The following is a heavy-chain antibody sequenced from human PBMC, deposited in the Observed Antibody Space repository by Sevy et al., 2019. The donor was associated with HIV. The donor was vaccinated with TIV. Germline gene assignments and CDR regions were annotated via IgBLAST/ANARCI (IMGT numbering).Heavy chain of an antibody. J-gene: IGHJ4*02. Sequence: SETLSLTCTVSGDSISSSFYYWGWIRQPPGKGLEWIGSIYYSGRTYYNPSLKSRVTVFVDTSKNQFSLNLSSVTAADTAIYYCARLVYSNYYYFDYWGQGTLVTVSS. D-gene: IGHD4-4*01. V-gene: IGHV4-39*01. CDR3: ARLVYSNYYYFDY. CDR1: GDSISSSFYY. CDR2: IYYSGRT.